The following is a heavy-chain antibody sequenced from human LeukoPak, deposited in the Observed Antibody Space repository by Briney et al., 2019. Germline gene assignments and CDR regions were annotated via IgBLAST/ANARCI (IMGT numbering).Heavy chain of an antibody. J-gene: IGHJ4*02. D-gene: IGHD4-17*01. V-gene: IGHV3-74*03. CDR2: LSGDGSST. CDR3: ARASTTVPNLLDN. Sequence: GGSLRLSCAASGFTLNNYWMHWVRQAPGKGLLWVSRLSGDGSSTKYADSLKGRFTISRDNAKNTLYLQMNSLRAEDTAVYFCARASTTVPNLLDNWGQGTLVTVSS. CDR1: GFTLNNYW.